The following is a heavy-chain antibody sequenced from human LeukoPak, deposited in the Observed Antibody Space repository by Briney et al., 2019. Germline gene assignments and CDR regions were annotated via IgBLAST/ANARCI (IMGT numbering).Heavy chain of an antibody. CDR1: GSTFSSYA. D-gene: IGHD5-18*01. Sequence: ASVKVSCKASGSTFSSYAISWVRQAPGQGLEWMGGIIPIFGTANYAQKFQGRVTITTDESTSTAYMELSSLRSEDTAVYYCAFSPHWDTAAFDIWGQGTMVTVSS. J-gene: IGHJ3*02. V-gene: IGHV1-69*05. CDR2: IIPIFGTA. CDR3: AFSPHWDTAAFDI.